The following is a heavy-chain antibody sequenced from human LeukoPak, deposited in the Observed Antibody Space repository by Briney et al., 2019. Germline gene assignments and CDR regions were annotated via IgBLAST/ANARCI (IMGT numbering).Heavy chain of an antibody. D-gene: IGHD5-18*01. CDR3: ARGWKYRFGFYFDY. J-gene: IGHJ4*02. Sequence: SVKVSCKASGGTFSSYAISWVRQAPGQGLEWMGGIIPIFGTANYAQKFQGRVTITADESTSTAYMELSSLRSDDTAVYYCARGWKYRFGFYFDYWGQGTLVTVSS. V-gene: IGHV1-69*13. CDR2: IIPIFGTA. CDR1: GGTFSSYA.